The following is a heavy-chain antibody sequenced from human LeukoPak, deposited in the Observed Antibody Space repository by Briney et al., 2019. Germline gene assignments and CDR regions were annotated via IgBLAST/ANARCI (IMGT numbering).Heavy chain of an antibody. J-gene: IGHJ6*03. D-gene: IGHD6-19*01. Sequence: GESLKISCKGSGYSFTSYWIGWVCQMPGKGLEWMGITYPGDSDTRYSPSFQGQVTISADKSISTAYLQWSSLKASDTAMYYCARQVTSGWDYYYYYYMDVWGKGTTVTVSS. CDR3: ARQVTSGWDYYYYYYMDV. CDR2: TYPGDSDT. CDR1: GYSFTSYW. V-gene: IGHV5-51*01.